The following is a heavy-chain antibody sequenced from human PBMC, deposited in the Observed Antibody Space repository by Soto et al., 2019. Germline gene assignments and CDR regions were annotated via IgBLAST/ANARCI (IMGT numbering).Heavy chain of an antibody. CDR1: GFTFSSYA. CDR2: ISGSGGST. CDR3: ANDIGYCSSTSCRRYYGMDV. Sequence: PGGSLRLSCAASGFTFSSYAMSWVRQAPGKGLEWVSAISGSGGSTYYADSVKGRFTISRDNSKNTLYLQMNSLRAEDTAVYYCANDIGYCSSTSCRRYYGMDVWGQGTTVTVSS. D-gene: IGHD2-2*01. J-gene: IGHJ6*02. V-gene: IGHV3-23*01.